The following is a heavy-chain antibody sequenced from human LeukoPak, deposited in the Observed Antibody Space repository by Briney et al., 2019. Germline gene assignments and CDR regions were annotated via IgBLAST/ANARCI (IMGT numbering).Heavy chain of an antibody. J-gene: IGHJ4*02. CDR1: GGSISSSSYY. V-gene: IGHV4-61*05. CDR2: IYYSGST. Sequence: SETLSLTCTVSGGSISSSSYYWGWIRQPPGKGLEWIGYIYYSGSTNYNPSLKSRVTISVDTSKNQFSLKLSSVTAADTAVYYCASGMATITPFDYWGQGTLVTVSS. CDR3: ASGMATITPFDY. D-gene: IGHD5-24*01.